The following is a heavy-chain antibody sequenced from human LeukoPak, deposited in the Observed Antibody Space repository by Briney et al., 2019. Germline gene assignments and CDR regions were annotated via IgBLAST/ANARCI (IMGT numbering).Heavy chain of an antibody. CDR3: ARGSTGGYSGYDATRKSFDY. V-gene: IGHV3-21*01. CDR2: ISSRTSYI. D-gene: IGHD5-12*01. CDR1: GLTVSSNY. Sequence: GGSLRLSCVVSGLTVSSNYMSWVRQAPGKGLEWVTSISSRTSYIYYADSVKGRLTISRDNAKNSLFLQMNSLRAEDTAVYYCARGSTGGYSGYDATRKSFDYWGQGTLVTVSS. J-gene: IGHJ4*02.